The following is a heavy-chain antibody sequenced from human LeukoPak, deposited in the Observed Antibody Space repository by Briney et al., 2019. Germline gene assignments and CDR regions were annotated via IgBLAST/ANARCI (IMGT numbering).Heavy chain of an antibody. Sequence: KSSETLSLTCTVSGDSISSGGYYWSWIRQHPGKGLEWIGYISYSGNTYYNPSLKSRAAISADTPKNQFSLKLSSTTAADTAVYYCARAPVATPSESDYWGQGTLVTVSS. CDR3: ARAPVATPSESDY. V-gene: IGHV4-31*03. J-gene: IGHJ4*02. CDR2: ISYSGNT. CDR1: GDSISSGGYY. D-gene: IGHD5-12*01.